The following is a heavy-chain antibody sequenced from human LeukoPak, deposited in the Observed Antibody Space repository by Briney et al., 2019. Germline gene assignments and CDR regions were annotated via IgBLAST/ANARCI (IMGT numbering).Heavy chain of an antibody. CDR3: ASSSIRDFWSGYYRSPKNGMDV. V-gene: IGHV1-69*13. CDR1: GGTFSSYA. CDR2: IIPIFGTA. D-gene: IGHD3-3*01. J-gene: IGHJ6*02. Sequence: SVKVSCKASGGTFSSYAISWVRQAPGQGLEWMGGIIPIFGTANYAQTFQGRVTITADESTSTAYMELSSLRSEDTAVYYCASSSIRDFWSGYYRSPKNGMDVWGQGTTVTVSS.